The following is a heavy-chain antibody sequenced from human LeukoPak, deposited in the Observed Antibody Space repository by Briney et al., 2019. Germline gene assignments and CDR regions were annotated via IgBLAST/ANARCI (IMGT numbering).Heavy chain of an antibody. CDR3: ARLSPVTMIAVSYWYFDL. D-gene: IGHD3-22*01. CDR2: IKQDGSDK. Sequence: PGGSLRLSCAASGFTFSNYWMTWVRQVPGKGLEWVANIKQDGSDKSYVDSVKGRFTISRDNGKNLLFLQTNSLRVEDTAVYYCARLSPVTMIAVSYWYFDLWGRGTLVTVSS. J-gene: IGHJ2*01. CDR1: GFTFSNYW. V-gene: IGHV3-7*01.